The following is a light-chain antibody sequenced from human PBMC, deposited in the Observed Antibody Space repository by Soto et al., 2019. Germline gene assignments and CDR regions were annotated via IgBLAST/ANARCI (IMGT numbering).Light chain of an antibody. J-gene: IGLJ1*01. CDR2: EVI. CDR3: SSYISDSTRV. CDR1: SSDIGFYNY. V-gene: IGLV2-14*01. Sequence: QSVLTQPASVSGSPGQSITISCTGTSSDIGFYNYVSWYQQHPGKAPRLMIYEVINRPSGVSNRFSGSKFGNTASLTISGLQTEDEGDYYCSSYISDSTRVFGTGTKSPX.